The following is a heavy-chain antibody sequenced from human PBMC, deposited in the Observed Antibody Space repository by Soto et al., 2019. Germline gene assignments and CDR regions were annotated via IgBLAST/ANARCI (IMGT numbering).Heavy chain of an antibody. CDR3: ARDSIGYYDFWSGYYGSSSYYGMDV. V-gene: IGHV3-13*01. J-gene: IGHJ6*02. D-gene: IGHD3-3*01. CDR1: GFTFSSYD. Sequence: GGSLRLSCAASGFTFSSYDMHWVRQATGKGLEWVSAIGTAGDTYYPGSVKGRFTISRENAKNSLYLQMNSLRAEDTAVYYCARDSIGYYDFWSGYYGSSSYYGMDVWGQGTTVTVSS. CDR2: IGTAGDT.